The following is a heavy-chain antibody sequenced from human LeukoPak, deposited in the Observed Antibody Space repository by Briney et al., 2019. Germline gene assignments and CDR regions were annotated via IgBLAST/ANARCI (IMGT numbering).Heavy chain of an antibody. CDR1: GFTFSSYG. Sequence: PGGSLRLSCAASGFTFSSYGMHWVRQAPGKGLEWVAFIRYDGSNKYYADSVKGRFTISRDNSKNTLYLQMNSLRAEDTAVYYCAKVVPQWLVSSPFDYWGQGTLVTVSS. D-gene: IGHD6-19*01. V-gene: IGHV3-30*02. CDR2: IRYDGSNK. CDR3: AKVVPQWLVSSPFDY. J-gene: IGHJ4*02.